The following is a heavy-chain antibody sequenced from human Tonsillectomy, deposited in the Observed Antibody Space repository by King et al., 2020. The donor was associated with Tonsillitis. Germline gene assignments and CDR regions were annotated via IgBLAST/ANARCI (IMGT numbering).Heavy chain of an antibody. D-gene: IGHD3-3*01. CDR1: GYTFTSYD. J-gene: IGHJ5*02. Sequence: VQLVESGAEVKKPGASVKVSCKASGYTFTSYDINWVRQATGQGLEWMGWMNPNSGNTGYAQKFQGRVTMTRNTSISTAYMELSSLRSEDTAVDYCARNYDFWSGYYMSWFDPWGQGTLVTVSS. CDR3: ARNYDFWSGYYMSWFDP. CDR2: MNPNSGNT. V-gene: IGHV1-8*01.